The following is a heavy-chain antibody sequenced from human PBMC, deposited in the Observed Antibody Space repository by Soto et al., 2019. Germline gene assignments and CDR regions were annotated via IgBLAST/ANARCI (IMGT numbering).Heavy chain of an antibody. J-gene: IGHJ3*02. CDR1: GFSLSTSGVG. CDR3: AHRGSITMTYDAFDI. D-gene: IGHD3-22*01. Sequence: QITLKESGPTLVKPTQTLTLTCTFSGFSLSTSGVGVGWIRQPPGKALEWLALIYWDDDKRYSPSLKSRLTITKDTSKNQVVLTMTNMDPVDTATYYCAHRGSITMTYDAFDIWSQGTMVTVSS. V-gene: IGHV2-5*02. CDR2: IYWDDDK.